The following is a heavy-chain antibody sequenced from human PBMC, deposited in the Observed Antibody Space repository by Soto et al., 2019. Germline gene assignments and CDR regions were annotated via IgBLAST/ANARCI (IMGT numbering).Heavy chain of an antibody. CDR1: GYTFTSYD. V-gene: IGHV1-8*01. D-gene: IGHD3-22*01. CDR3: ARGFPPYYDSSGYYPDAFDI. Sequence: ASVKVSCKASGYTFTSYDINWVRQATGQVLEWMGWMNPNSGNTGYAQKFQGRVTMTRNTSISTAYMELSSLRSEDTAVYYCARGFPPYYDSSGYYPDAFDIWGQGTMVNVSS. J-gene: IGHJ3*02. CDR2: MNPNSGNT.